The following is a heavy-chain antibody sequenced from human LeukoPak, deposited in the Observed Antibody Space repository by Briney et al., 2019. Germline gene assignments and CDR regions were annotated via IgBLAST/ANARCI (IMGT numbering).Heavy chain of an antibody. CDR2: IYHGGST. J-gene: IGHJ4*02. CDR1: GGSISSSNW. CDR3: ASQALFGGDPYYFDY. Sequence: SETLSLTCAVSGGSISSSNWWSWVRQPPGKGLEWIGDIYHGGSTNYNPSLKSRVTISVDKSKNQFSLKLSSVTAADTAVYYCASQALFGGDPYYFDYWGQGTLVTVSS. V-gene: IGHV4-4*02. D-gene: IGHD2-21*02.